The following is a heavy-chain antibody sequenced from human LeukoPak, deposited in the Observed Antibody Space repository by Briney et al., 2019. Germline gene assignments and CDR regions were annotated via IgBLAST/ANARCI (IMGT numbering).Heavy chain of an antibody. J-gene: IGHJ4*02. CDR3: VQSTGWPGFDY. V-gene: IGHV4-4*09. CDR2: IYNGVPT. Sequence: SETLSLTCTASGAPISLFYWSWVRQPPGKGLEWIGNIYNGVPTFFNPSLHSRVTLSVDTSKTQFSLQLASVTAADTAIYYCVQSTGWPGFDYWGQGILVSVSS. D-gene: IGHD6-19*01. CDR1: GAPISLFY.